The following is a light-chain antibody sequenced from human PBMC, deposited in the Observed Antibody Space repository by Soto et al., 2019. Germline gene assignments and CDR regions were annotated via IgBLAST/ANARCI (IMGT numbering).Light chain of an antibody. V-gene: IGKV3-15*01. CDR3: QQYNDWPPYT. CDR1: QTVTDA. J-gene: IGKJ2*01. CDR2: GAS. Sequence: EIVMTQSPATLSVSPGERATLSCRASQTVTDALAWYQQKPGQAPRLLLYGASTRATGVPDRFSGSGSGTDFTLTISSLQSEDFAVYYCQQYNDWPPYTFGQGTNVEIK.